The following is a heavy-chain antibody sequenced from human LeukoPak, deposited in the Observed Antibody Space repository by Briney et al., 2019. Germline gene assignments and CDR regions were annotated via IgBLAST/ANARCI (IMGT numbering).Heavy chain of an antibody. Sequence: SGTLSLTCAVYGGSFSGYYWSWIRQPPGKGLEWIGEINHSGSTNYNPSLKSRVTISVDTSKNQFSLKLSSVTAADTAVYYCARGRGRMVPPLRAFDIWGQGTMVTVSS. CDR2: INHSGST. D-gene: IGHD2-2*01. J-gene: IGHJ3*02. CDR1: GGSFSGYY. CDR3: ARGRGRMVPPLRAFDI. V-gene: IGHV4-34*01.